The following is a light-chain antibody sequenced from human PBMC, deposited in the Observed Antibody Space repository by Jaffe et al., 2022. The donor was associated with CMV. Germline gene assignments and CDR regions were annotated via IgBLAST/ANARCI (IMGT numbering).Light chain of an antibody. V-gene: IGKV4-1*01. CDR2: WAS. Sequence: DIVMTQSPDSLAVSLGERVTISCKSSQNILYSGNYKNFLAWYQQKPGQPPKLLIYWASTRESGVPDRFSGSGSGTDFTLTISSLQAEDVAVYFCQQYYTSPYTFGQGTKLEIK. CDR3: QQYYTSPYT. CDR1: QNILYSGNYKNF. J-gene: IGKJ2*01.